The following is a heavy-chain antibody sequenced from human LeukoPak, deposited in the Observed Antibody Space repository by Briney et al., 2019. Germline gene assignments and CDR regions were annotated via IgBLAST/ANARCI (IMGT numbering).Heavy chain of an antibody. CDR3: ARSNPSPGGYSGYFDY. CDR1: GFTFSSYG. CDR2: MWYDGSNK. V-gene: IGHV3-33*01. J-gene: IGHJ4*02. D-gene: IGHD5-12*01. Sequence: PGRSLRLSCAASGFTFSSYGMHWVRQAPGKGLEWVAVMWYDGSNKYYADSVKGRFTISRDNSKNTLYLQMNSLRAEDTAVYYCARSNPSPGGYSGYFDYWGQGTLVTVSS.